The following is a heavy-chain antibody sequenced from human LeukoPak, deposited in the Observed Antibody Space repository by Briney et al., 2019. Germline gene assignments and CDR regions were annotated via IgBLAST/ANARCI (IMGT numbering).Heavy chain of an antibody. J-gene: IGHJ4*02. D-gene: IGHD3-22*01. CDR1: GYTFTSYG. CDR2: ISAYNGNT. CDR3: AGGRQDYYDSSGYYLGIDY. Sequence: ASVKVSCKASGYTFTSYGISWVRQAPGQGLEWMGWISAYNGNTNYAQKLQGRVTMTTDTSTSTAYMELRSLRSDDTAVYYCAGGRQDYYDSSGYYLGIDYWGQGTLVTVSS. V-gene: IGHV1-18*01.